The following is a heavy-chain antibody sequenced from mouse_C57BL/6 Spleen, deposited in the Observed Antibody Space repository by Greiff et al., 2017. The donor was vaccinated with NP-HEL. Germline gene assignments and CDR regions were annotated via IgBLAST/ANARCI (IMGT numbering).Heavy chain of an antibody. D-gene: IGHD2-5*01. J-gene: IGHJ2*01. V-gene: IGHV1-55*01. CDR2: IYPGSGST. CDR1: GYTFTSYW. Sequence: VQLQQPGAELVKPGASVKMSCKASGYTFTSYWITWVKQRPGQGLEWIGDIYPGSGSTNYNEKFKSKATLTVDTSSSTAYMQLSSLTSEDSAVYYCASAYYSKVLYFDYWGQGTTRTVSS. CDR3: ASAYYSKVLYFDY.